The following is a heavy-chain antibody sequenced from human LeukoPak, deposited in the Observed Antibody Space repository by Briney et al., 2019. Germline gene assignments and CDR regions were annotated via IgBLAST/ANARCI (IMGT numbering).Heavy chain of an antibody. D-gene: IGHD1-26*01. V-gene: IGHV1-69*04. CDR2: IIPTFGIA. CDR1: GGTFSSCA. J-gene: IGHJ4*02. Sequence: ASVKVPCKASGGTFSSCAISWVRQAPGQGLEWMGRIIPTFGIANYAQKFQGRVTITADKSTSTAYMELSSLRSEDTAVYYCARDRGELLYYFDYWGQGTLVTVSS. CDR3: ARDRGELLYYFDY.